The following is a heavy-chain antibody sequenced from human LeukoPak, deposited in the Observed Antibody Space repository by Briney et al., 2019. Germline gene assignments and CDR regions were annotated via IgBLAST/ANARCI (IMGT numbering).Heavy chain of an antibody. J-gene: IGHJ4*02. CDR3: ARDRARRELPNFDY. V-gene: IGHV3-23*01. CDR2: ISDRGLST. CDR1: GFTFSSFA. Sequence: GGSLRLSCAASGFTFSSFAMSWVRQAPGKGLEWVSGISDRGLSTYYADSVKGRLTISRDNSKNTLYLQMNSLRDEDTAVYYCARDRARRELPNFDYWGQGTLVTVSS. D-gene: IGHD1-7*01.